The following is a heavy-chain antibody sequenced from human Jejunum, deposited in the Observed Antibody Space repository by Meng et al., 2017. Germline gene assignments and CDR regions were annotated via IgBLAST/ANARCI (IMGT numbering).Heavy chain of an antibody. Sequence: LQDVGPGWGKGSESLPLTFTVSGGSVSGSNSDWGWIRQPPGKGLEWIGTIYYSGSTYYNPSLKSRVTISVDTSKNQFSLNLSSVTAADTAIYYCARVSKPYGSGLDPWGQGTLVTVSS. J-gene: IGHJ5*02. D-gene: IGHD3-10*01. V-gene: IGHV4-39*07. CDR2: IYYSGST. CDR3: ARVSKPYGSGLDP. CDR1: GGSVSGSNSD.